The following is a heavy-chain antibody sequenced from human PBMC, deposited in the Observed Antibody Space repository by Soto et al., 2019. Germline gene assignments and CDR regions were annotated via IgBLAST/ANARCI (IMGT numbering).Heavy chain of an antibody. CDR1: GYTLTELS. D-gene: IGHD2-15*01. CDR3: ATDCSGGSCYSRTGFDP. CDR2: FDPEDGET. Sequence: ASVKVSCKVSGYTLTELSMHWVRQAPGKGLEWMGGFDPEDGETIYAQKFQGRVTMTEDTSTDTAYMELSSLRSEDTAVYYCATDCSGGSCYSRTGFDPWGQGTLVTVS. V-gene: IGHV1-24*01. J-gene: IGHJ5*02.